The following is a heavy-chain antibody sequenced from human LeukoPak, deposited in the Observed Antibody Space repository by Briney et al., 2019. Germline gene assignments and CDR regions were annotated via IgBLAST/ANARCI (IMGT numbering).Heavy chain of an antibody. CDR1: GYTFTGYY. J-gene: IGHJ4*02. V-gene: IGHV1-2*02. Sequence: GASVKVSCKASGYTFTGYYMHWVRQAPGQGFEWMGWINPNSGDTNYAQKFQGRVTMTRDTSTSTAYMELRSLRSDDTAVYYCARGNDYGDYWGQGTLVTVSS. CDR3: ARGNDYGDY. CDR2: INPNSGDT.